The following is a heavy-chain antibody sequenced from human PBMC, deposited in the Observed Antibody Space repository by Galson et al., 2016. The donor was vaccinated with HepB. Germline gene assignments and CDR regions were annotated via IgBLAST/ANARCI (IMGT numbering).Heavy chain of an antibody. J-gene: IGHJ6*03. V-gene: IGHV1-46*01. Sequence: SVKVSCKASGYTFTKYYMQWVRQAPGQGLQWMGIINPSDGIASYAQKFQGRVTMTRETSTSTVYMELSSLRFDDTAVYYCARRDYDFYMEVWGKGTTVTVSS. D-gene: IGHD5-24*01. CDR2: INPSDGIA. CDR3: ARRDYDFYMEV. CDR1: GYTFTKYY.